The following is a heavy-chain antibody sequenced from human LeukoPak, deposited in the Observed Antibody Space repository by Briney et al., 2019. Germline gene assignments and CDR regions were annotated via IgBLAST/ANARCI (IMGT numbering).Heavy chain of an antibody. CDR3: ARHCSSTSCYGYYFDY. J-gene: IGHJ4*02. V-gene: IGHV5-51*01. D-gene: IGHD2-2*01. CDR2: IYPGDSDT. Sequence: GESLKISCKGSGYSFTSYWIGWVRQMPGKGLEWMGIIYPGDSDTRYSPSFQGQVTISADRSISTAYLQWSSLKASDTAMYYCARHCSSTSCYGYYFDYWGQGTLVTVSS. CDR1: GYSFTSYW.